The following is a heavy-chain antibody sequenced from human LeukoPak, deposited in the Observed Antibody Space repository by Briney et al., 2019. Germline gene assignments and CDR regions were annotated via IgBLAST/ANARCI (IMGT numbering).Heavy chain of an antibody. Sequence: GGSLRLSCAASGFTFSSYWMHWVRQAPGKGLVWVSRISSDGSSITYADSVKGRFTISRDNAKNTLYLQMNSLRVEDTAVYYCAREGRVSGYDFDCWGQGTLVTVSS. V-gene: IGHV3-74*03. D-gene: IGHD5-12*01. J-gene: IGHJ4*02. CDR1: GFTFSSYW. CDR3: AREGRVSGYDFDC. CDR2: ISSDGSSI.